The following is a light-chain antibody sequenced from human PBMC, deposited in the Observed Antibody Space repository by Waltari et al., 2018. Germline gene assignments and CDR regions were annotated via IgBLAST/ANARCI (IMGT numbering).Light chain of an antibody. CDR1: PIGRKT. J-gene: IGLJ3*02. CDR2: RDN. CDR3: QVWDSSTVV. Sequence: SYDLTQPLSVSVALGQTARIPCGESPIGRKTVHWYQEKPGLAPVLVIYRDNQRPSGIADRFSGSNSGNMATLTITTAQVGDEADYYCQVWDSSTVVFGAGTKLTVL. V-gene: IGLV3-9*01.